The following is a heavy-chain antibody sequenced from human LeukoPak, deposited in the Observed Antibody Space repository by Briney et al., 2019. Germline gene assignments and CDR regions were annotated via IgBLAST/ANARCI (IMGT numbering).Heavy chain of an antibody. J-gene: IGHJ3*02. CDR3: ARVRGGSGRSYAADAFDI. Sequence: SETLSLTCTVSGGSISSYYWSWIRQPPGKGLEWIGYIYYSGSTNYNPSLKSRVTISVDTSKNQFSLKLSSVTAADTAVYYCARVRGGSGRSYAADAFDIWGQGTMVTVSS. V-gene: IGHV4-59*01. CDR1: GGSISSYY. D-gene: IGHD1-26*01. CDR2: IYYSGST.